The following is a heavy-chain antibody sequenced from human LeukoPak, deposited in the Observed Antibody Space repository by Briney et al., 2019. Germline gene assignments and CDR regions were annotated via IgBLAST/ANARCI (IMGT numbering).Heavy chain of an antibody. Sequence: SETLSLTCTVSGGSISSYYWSWIRQPPGKGLEWIGEINHSGSTNYNPSLKSRVTISVDTSKNQFSLKLSSVTAADTAVYYCARVRQQLVPSRYFDYWGQGTLVTVSS. CDR2: INHSGST. CDR3: ARVRQQLVPSRYFDY. J-gene: IGHJ4*02. D-gene: IGHD6-13*01. V-gene: IGHV4-34*01. CDR1: GGSISSYY.